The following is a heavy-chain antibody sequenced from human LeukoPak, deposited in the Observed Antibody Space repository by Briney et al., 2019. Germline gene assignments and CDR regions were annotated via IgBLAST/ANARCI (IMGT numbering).Heavy chain of an antibody. CDR2: ISGSGGST. J-gene: IGHJ4*02. CDR1: GFTFSSYA. D-gene: IGHD3-3*01. V-gene: IGHV3-23*01. Sequence: QPGGSLRLSCAASGFTFSSYAMSWVRQAPGKGLEWVSAISGSGGSTYYADSVKGRFTISRDNSKNTLYMQMNSLRAEDTAVYYCAKGNRLTIFGVAANDYWGQGTLVTVSS. CDR3: AKGNRLTIFGVAANDY.